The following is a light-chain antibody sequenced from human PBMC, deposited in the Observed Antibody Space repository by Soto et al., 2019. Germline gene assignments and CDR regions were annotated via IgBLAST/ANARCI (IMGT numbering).Light chain of an antibody. J-gene: IGLJ1*01. Sequence: QSALTQPPSASGSPGQSVTISCTGTSSDVGGYNHVSWYQQNPGKAPKPMXXXXXXXXXGXXXQFXDSKSGNTASLTITRXXXXXXXXXYCASYAGSNNSVFGTGTKLTVL. CDR3: ASYAGSNNSV. CDR2: XXX. V-gene: IGLV2-8*01. CDR1: SSDVGGYNH.